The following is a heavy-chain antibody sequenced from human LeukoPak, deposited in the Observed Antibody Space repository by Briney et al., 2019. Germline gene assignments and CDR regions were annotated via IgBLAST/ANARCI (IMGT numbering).Heavy chain of an antibody. CDR2: ISAYNGNT. CDR3: ARKGHYDSWSGFTLGNWYFDL. J-gene: IGHJ2*01. V-gene: IGHV1-18*01. Sequence: ASVKVSCKASGYTFTSYGISWVRQAPGQGLEWMGWISAYNGNTNYAQKLQGRVTMTTDTSTSTAYMELRSLRSDDTAVYYCARKGHYDSWSGFTLGNWYFDLWGRGTLVTVSS. CDR1: GYTFTSYG. D-gene: IGHD3-3*01.